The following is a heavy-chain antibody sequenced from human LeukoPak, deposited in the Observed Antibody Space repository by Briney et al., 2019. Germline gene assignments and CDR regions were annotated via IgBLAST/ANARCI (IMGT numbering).Heavy chain of an antibody. J-gene: IGHJ4*02. CDR2: IKQDGSEK. V-gene: IGHV3-7*01. CDR3: AGGIAAALV. CDR1: GFTFSSYW. D-gene: IGHD6-25*01. Sequence: PGGSLRLSCAASGFTFSSYWMSWARQAPGKGLEWVANIKQDGSEKYYVDSVKGRFTISRDNANNSLYLQMNSLRAEDTAVYYCAGGIAAALVWGQGTLVTVSS.